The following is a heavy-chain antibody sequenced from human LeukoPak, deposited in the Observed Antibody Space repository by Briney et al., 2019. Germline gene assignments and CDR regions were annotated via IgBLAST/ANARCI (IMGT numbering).Heavy chain of an antibody. D-gene: IGHD2-2*01. V-gene: IGHV1-69*13. Sequence: ASVKVSCKASGGTFSSYAISWVRQAPGKGLEWMGGIIPIFGTANYAQKFQGRVTITADESTSTAYMELSSLRSEDTAVYYCASESVPAASIFDYWGQGTLVTVSS. CDR2: IIPIFGTA. J-gene: IGHJ4*02. CDR1: GGTFSSYA. CDR3: ASESVPAASIFDY.